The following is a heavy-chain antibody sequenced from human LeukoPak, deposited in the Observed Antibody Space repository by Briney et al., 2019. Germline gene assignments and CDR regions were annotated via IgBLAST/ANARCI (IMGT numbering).Heavy chain of an antibody. CDR1: GGSFSGYY. CDR2: INHSGST. Sequence: SETLSLTCAVYGGSFSGYYWSWIRQPPGKGLEWIGEINHSGSTNYNPSLKSRVTISVDTSKNQFSLRLSSVTAADTAVYYCARSKGHDYGDQRNFDYWGQGTLVTVSS. V-gene: IGHV4-34*01. J-gene: IGHJ4*02. CDR3: ARSKGHDYGDQRNFDY. D-gene: IGHD4-17*01.